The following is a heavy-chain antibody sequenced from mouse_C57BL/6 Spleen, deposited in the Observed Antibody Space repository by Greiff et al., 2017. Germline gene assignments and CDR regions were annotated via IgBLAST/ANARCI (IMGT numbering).Heavy chain of an antibody. CDR3: ARNDCYYGVFAY. V-gene: IGHV7-3*01. J-gene: IGHJ3*01. D-gene: IGHD2-3*01. CDR2: IRNKANGYTT. Sequence: EVMLVESGGGLVQPGGSLSLSCAASGFTFTDYYMSWVRQPPGKALEWLGFIRNKANGYTTEYSASVKGRFTISRDNSQSILYLQMNALRAEDRATYYCARNDCYYGVFAYWGQGTLVTVSA. CDR1: GFTFTDYY.